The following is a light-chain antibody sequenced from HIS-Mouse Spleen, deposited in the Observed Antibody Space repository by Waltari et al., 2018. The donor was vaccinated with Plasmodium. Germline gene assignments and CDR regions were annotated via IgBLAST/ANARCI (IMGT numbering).Light chain of an antibody. CDR2: EVS. CDR1: SSDVGGYNY. CDR3: SSYAGSNNVV. V-gene: IGLV2-8*01. J-gene: IGLJ2*01. Sequence: QSALTQPPSASGSPGQSVTIPCTGTSSDVGGYNYVSWYQQHPGKAPRLMIYEVSNRPSGVPDHFSGSKSGNTASLTVSGLQAEDEADYYGSSYAGSNNVVFGGGTKLTVL.